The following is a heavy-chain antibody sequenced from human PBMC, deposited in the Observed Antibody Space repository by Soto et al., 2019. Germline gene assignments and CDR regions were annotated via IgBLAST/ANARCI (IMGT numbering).Heavy chain of an antibody. CDR1: GFSLSTSGVG. CDR3: PRRAYTCSWDVGDY. D-gene: IGHD6-13*01. Sequence: QITLKESGPTLVKPTQTLTLTCTFSGFSLSTSGVGVGWIRQPPGKALEWLALIYWDDDKRYSPSLKSRLTITEYTSEHPGVLTEASMDPVDTATYFCPRRAYTCSWDVGDYWGQGTLVTVSS. CDR2: IYWDDDK. V-gene: IGHV2-5*02. J-gene: IGHJ4*02.